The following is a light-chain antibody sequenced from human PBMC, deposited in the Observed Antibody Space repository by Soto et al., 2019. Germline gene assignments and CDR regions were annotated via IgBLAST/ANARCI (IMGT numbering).Light chain of an antibody. CDR2: DAS. Sequence: EIQMTQSPSTLSASVGDRVSITCRASQSISSWLAWYQQKPGKAPKLLIYDASSLESGVPSRFSGSRSGTEFTLTISSLQPDDFATYYCQQYNSWTFRQGTKVDI. J-gene: IGKJ1*01. V-gene: IGKV1-5*01. CDR3: QQYNSWT. CDR1: QSISSW.